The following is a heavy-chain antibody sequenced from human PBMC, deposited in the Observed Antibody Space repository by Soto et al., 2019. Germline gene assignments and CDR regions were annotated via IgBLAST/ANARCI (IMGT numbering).Heavy chain of an antibody. D-gene: IGHD2-8*02. CDR1: GFTFSSYV. Sequence: GGSLRLSCAASGFTFSSYVMSWVRQAPGKGLEWVSIISDSRGTSTYYADSVKGRFTISRDNSKSTLYLQMHSLRAEDTAVYYCAKKYCTSAGCPYAMDVWGQGTTVTVSS. J-gene: IGHJ6*02. CDR2: ISDSRGTST. CDR3: AKKYCTSAGCPYAMDV. V-gene: IGHV3-23*01.